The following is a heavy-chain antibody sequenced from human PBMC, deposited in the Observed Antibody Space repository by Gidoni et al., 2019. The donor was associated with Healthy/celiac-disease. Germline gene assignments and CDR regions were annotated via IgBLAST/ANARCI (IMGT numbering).Heavy chain of an antibody. CDR1: GGSFSGYY. CDR3: ARVGYYDSSGDHDY. Sequence: QVQLQQWGAGLLKPSETLSLTCAVYGGSFSGYYWSWIRQPPGKGLEWIGEINHSGSTNYNPSLKSRVTISVDTSKNQFSLKLSSVTAADTAVYYCARVGYYDSSGDHDYWGQGTLVTVSS. CDR2: INHSGST. V-gene: IGHV4-34*01. D-gene: IGHD3-22*01. J-gene: IGHJ4*02.